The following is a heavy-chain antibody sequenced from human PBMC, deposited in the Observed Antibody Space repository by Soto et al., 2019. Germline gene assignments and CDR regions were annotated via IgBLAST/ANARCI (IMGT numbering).Heavy chain of an antibody. CDR3: ARAPLGYDSSGYPDY. V-gene: IGHV4-61*01. D-gene: IGHD3-22*01. Sequence: SETLSLTCTVSGGSVSSGSYYWSWIRQPPGKGLEWIGYIYYSGSTNYNPSLKSRVTISVDTSKNQFSLKLSSVTAADTAVYYCARAPLGYDSSGYPDYWGQGTLVTVSS. CDR1: GGSVSSGSYY. J-gene: IGHJ4*02. CDR2: IYYSGST.